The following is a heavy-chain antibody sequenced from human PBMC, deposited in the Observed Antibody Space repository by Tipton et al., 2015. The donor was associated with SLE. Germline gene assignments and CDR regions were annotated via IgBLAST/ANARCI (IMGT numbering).Heavy chain of an antibody. CDR1: GGSITNHS. J-gene: IGHJ2*01. CDR3: ARVHWPRWYFDF. Sequence: LRLSCTVSGGSITNHSWNWIRQPPGKGLEWIGYIHYRGTTHDNPSLKSRVTMSVDMSKNQFSLRLTSVTAADTAVYYCARVHWPRWYFDFWGRGTLVTVSS. CDR2: IHYRGTT. V-gene: IGHV4-59*11.